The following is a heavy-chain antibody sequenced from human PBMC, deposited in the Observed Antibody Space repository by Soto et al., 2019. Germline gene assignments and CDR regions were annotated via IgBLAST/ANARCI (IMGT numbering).Heavy chain of an antibody. Sequence: EVQLVESGGVLIQPGGSLRLSWAASEFTVISNYMSWVRQAPGKGLEWVSVIYSGGSTYYADYVKGRFTISGDSSKNTLYLQMTGVRAEDTAVYYCASATVDAFDIWGQGTMVTVSS. V-gene: IGHV3-53*01. J-gene: IGHJ3*02. CDR2: IYSGGST. D-gene: IGHD4-17*01. CDR1: EFTVISNY. CDR3: ASATVDAFDI.